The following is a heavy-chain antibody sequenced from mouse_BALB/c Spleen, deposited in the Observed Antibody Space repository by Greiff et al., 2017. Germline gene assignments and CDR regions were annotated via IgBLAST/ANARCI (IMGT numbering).Heavy chain of an antibody. Sequence: QVQLKESGPGLVQPSQSLSITCTVSGFSLTSYGVHWVRQSPGKGLEWLGVIWSGGSTDYNAAFISRLSISKDNSKSQVFFKMNSLQANDTAIYYCARMGGYGYNAMDYWGQGTSVTVSS. J-gene: IGHJ4*01. CDR3: ARMGGYGYNAMDY. D-gene: IGHD1-2*01. CDR1: GFSLTSYG. CDR2: IWSGGST. V-gene: IGHV2-2*02.